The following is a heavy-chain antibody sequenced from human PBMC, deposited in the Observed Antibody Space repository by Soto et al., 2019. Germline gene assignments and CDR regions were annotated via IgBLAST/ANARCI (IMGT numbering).Heavy chain of an antibody. V-gene: IGHV3-15*01. CDR2: IKSKTDGGTT. CDR3: TTSSSWNDATGYYYYMDV. CDR1: GFTFSNAW. D-gene: IGHD1-1*01. Sequence: PGGSLRLSCAASGFTFSNAWMSWVRQAPGKGLEWVGRIKSKTDGGTTDYAAPVKGRFTISRDDSKNTLYLQMNSLKTEDTAVYYCTTSSSWNDATGYYYYMDVWGKGTSVTVSS. J-gene: IGHJ6*03.